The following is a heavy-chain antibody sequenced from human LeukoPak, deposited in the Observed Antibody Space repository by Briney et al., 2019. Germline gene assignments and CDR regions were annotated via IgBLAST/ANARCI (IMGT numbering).Heavy chain of an antibody. Sequence: SETLSLTCTVSGGSISSGGYYWSWIRQHPGKGLEWIGYTYYSGSTYYNPSLKSRVTISVDTSKNQFSLKLSSVTAADTAVYYCARAALRYFDWLLTTTTVGFDPWGQGTLVTVSS. CDR2: TYYSGST. J-gene: IGHJ5*02. D-gene: IGHD3-9*01. CDR1: GGSISSGGYY. CDR3: ARAALRYFDWLLTTTTVGFDP. V-gene: IGHV4-31*03.